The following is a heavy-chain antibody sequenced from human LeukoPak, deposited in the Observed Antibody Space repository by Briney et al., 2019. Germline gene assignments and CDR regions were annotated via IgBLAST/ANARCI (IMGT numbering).Heavy chain of an antibody. Sequence: PSETLSLTCTVSGGSISRYYWSWIRQPAGKGLEWMGRIYSRGSTNYHPSLKSRVTMPVDTSKNQFSLKLSTVTAADSAVYYCAKEGFMSQCYGSGSHHANDDYWGQGTLVTVSS. CDR1: GGSISRYY. J-gene: IGHJ4*02. V-gene: IGHV4-4*07. CDR2: IYSRGST. CDR3: AKEGFMSQCYGSGSHHANDDY. D-gene: IGHD3-10*01.